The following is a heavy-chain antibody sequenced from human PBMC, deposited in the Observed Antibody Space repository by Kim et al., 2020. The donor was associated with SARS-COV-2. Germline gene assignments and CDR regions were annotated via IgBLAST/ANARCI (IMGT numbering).Heavy chain of an antibody. Sequence: ASVKVSCKASGYTFTSYYMHWVRQAPGQGLEWMGIINPSGGSTSYAQKFQGRVTMTRDTSTSTVYMELSSLRSEDTAVYYCARAEWIQLHLYYYYGMDVWGQGTTVTVSS. CDR1: GYTFTSYY. CDR3: ARAEWIQLHLYYYYGMDV. CDR2: INPSGGST. V-gene: IGHV1-46*01. D-gene: IGHD5-18*01. J-gene: IGHJ6*02.